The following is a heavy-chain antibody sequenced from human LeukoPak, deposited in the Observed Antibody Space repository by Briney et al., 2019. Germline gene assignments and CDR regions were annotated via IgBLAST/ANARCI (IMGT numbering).Heavy chain of an antibody. Sequence: PSETLSLTCTVSGGSISSSSYYWGWLRQPPGKGLEWVGSIYYSGSTYYNPSLKSRVTISVDTSKNQFSLKLSSVTAADTAVYYCARDTPSFDVEMATALDYWGQGTLVTVSS. D-gene: IGHD5-24*01. CDR1: GGSISSSSYY. CDR3: ARDTPSFDVEMATALDY. J-gene: IGHJ4*02. CDR2: IYYSGST. V-gene: IGHV4-39*07.